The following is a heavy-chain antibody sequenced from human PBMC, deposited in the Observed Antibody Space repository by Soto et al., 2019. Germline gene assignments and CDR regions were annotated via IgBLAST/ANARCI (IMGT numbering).Heavy chain of an antibody. V-gene: IGHV5-51*01. CDR3: ARVRQARENDAGDI. CDR2: IYPGDSDT. CDR1: GYSFTSHW. D-gene: IGHD2-21*01. Sequence: PVESLKISCQTSGYSFTSHWIGWVRQMPGKGLEWVGSIYPGDSDTRYSLSFEGHVTISADKSTTTAFLHWSSLRASDTGMFYCARVRQARENDAGDIWGLGTLLTVSS. J-gene: IGHJ4*01.